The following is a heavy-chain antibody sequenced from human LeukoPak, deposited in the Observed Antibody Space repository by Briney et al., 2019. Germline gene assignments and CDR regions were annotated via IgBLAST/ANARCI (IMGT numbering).Heavy chain of an antibody. J-gene: IGHJ4*02. CDR3: ARLAHSGVGEDDY. D-gene: IGHD3-16*01. V-gene: IGHV1-2*02. Sequence: ASVKVSCKASGYTFTGYYIHWVRQAPGQGLEWMGWINPYSGDTNYAQTFQGRITVTRDTSISTAYMELSRLRSDDTAVYYCARLAHSGVGEDDYWGQGTLVTVSS. CDR1: GYTFTGYY. CDR2: INPYSGDT.